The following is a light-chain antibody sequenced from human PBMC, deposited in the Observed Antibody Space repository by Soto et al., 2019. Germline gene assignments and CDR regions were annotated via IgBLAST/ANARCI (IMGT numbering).Light chain of an antibody. CDR2: GAS. V-gene: IGKV3-15*01. CDR1: QSVSSS. Sequence: EIVMTQSPATLSVSPGERATLSCRASQSVSSSLAWFQQKPGQAPRLLIYGASTRATGIPARFRGSGSGTEFTLTISSLQSEDFAVYYCQQYNNWPPYTFGQGTKLEIK. CDR3: QQYNNWPPYT. J-gene: IGKJ2*01.